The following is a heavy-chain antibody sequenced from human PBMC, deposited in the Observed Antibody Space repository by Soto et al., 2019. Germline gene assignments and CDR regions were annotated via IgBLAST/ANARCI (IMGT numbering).Heavy chain of an antibody. J-gene: IGHJ4*02. CDR1: GFTFSSYG. CDR2: ISYDGSNK. CDR3: AKLGYGSSTSCYRGYYYGSGDTYYFDY. V-gene: IGHV3-30*18. D-gene: IGHD2-2*01. Sequence: QVQLVESGGGVVQPGRSLRLSCAASGFTFSSYGMHWVRQAPGKGLEWVAVISYDGSNKYYADSVKGRFTISRDNSKNTLELQMKSLRAEDTAVYYCAKLGYGSSTSCYRGYYYGSGDTYYFDYWGQGTLVTVSS.